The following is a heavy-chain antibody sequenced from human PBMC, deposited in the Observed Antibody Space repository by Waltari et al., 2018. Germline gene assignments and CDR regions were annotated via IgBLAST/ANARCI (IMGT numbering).Heavy chain of an antibody. V-gene: IGHV3-33*01. CDR1: GFSLGSFG. D-gene: IGHD3-16*01. Sequence: QVQLVESGGRLVQPGMSLRLSCVASGFSLGSFGMHWARQAPGKGLEWVAVSSSDETRRFYGQSVKGRFTISRDNSKNTLFLEMSSVRAEDTAVYYCARDLAYGLDVWGQGTPVTVSS. J-gene: IGHJ6*02. CDR3: ARDLAYGLDV. CDR2: SSSDETRR.